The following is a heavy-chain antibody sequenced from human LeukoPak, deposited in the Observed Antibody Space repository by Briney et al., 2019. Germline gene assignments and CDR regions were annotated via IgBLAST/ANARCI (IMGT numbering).Heavy chain of an antibody. CDR1: GYSFTSYW. Sequence: GESPKISCKGSGYSFTSYWLGWVRQMPGKGLELMGIIYPGDSDTRYSPSFQGQVTISADKSISTAYLQWSSLKASDTAMYYCARHQTRYCSSTSCLYGMDVWGKGTTVTVSS. CDR2: IYPGDSDT. J-gene: IGHJ6*04. V-gene: IGHV5-51*01. D-gene: IGHD2-2*01. CDR3: ARHQTRYCSSTSCLYGMDV.